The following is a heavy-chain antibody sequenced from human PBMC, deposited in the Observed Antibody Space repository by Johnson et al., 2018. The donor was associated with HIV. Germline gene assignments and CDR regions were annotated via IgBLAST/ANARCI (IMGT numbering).Heavy chain of an antibody. V-gene: IGHV3-30*02. D-gene: IGHD3-16*01. Sequence: QVLLVESGGGVVQPGGSLRLSCAASGFTFSSYGMHWVRQAPGKGLEWVAFIRYDGSNKYYVDSVKGRFTISRDNAKNSLFLQMNSLRAEDTAVYYCARPGEGRVASVFRAFDIWGQGTMVTVSS. CDR2: IRYDGSNK. CDR1: GFTFSSYG. J-gene: IGHJ3*02. CDR3: ARPGEGRVASVFRAFDI.